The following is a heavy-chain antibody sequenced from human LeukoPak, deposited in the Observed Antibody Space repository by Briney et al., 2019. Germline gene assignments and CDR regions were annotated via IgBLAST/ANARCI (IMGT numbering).Heavy chain of an antibody. CDR2: ISYDGSNK. J-gene: IGHJ4*02. Sequence: GGSLRLSCAASGFTFSSYAMHWVRQAPGKGLEWVAVISYDGSNKYYADSVKGRFTISRDNSKNTLYLQMNSLRAEDTAVHYCARESITAYGSGIILGDYWGQGTLVTVSS. V-gene: IGHV3-30*04. CDR3: ARESITAYGSGIILGDY. D-gene: IGHD3-10*01. CDR1: GFTFSSYA.